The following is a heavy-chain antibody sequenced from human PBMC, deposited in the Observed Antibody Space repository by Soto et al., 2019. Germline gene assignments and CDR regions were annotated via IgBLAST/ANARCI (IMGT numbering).Heavy chain of an antibody. CDR3: ARGGGVGVAGSAAFDM. V-gene: IGHV1-2*02. CDR2: INPATGAA. J-gene: IGHJ3*02. Sequence: QLHLVQSGAVVKKPGASVTVSCSASGYPVTAYYMRWVRQAPGRGLEWMGGINPATGAAKYTQTFQGRVTMTRDTSTSTGFMELSGLTSEDTAVFYCARGGGVGVAGSAAFDMWGQGTVVTVSS. CDR1: GYPVTAYY. D-gene: IGHD3-3*01.